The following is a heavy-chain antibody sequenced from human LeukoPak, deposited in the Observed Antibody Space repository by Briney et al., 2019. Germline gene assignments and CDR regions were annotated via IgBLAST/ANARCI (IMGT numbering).Heavy chain of an antibody. Sequence: GGSLRLSCAVSGFSLTTYEMDWIRQAPGKGLEWVSAISGSGGSTYYADSVKGRFTISRDNSKNTLYLQMNSLRAEDTAVYYCAKGSFRLGGSYGFDYWGQGTLVTVSS. CDR3: AKGSFRLGGSYGFDY. D-gene: IGHD1-26*01. CDR1: GFSLTTYE. CDR2: ISGSGGST. J-gene: IGHJ4*02. V-gene: IGHV3-23*01.